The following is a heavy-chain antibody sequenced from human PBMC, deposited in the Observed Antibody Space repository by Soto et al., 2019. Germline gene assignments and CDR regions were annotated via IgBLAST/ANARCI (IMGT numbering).Heavy chain of an antibody. V-gene: IGHV3-30*03. CDR1: EFTFSNYA. CDR3: ARGPSYSDSYFDH. J-gene: IGHJ4*02. Sequence: GGSLRLSYAASEFTFSNYAVHWVRQAPGKGLQWLAVISYDGNNKYYADSVEGRFTISRDNSKNTVYLQMNSLRLEDTAVYYCARGPSYSDSYFDHWGQGTLVTVSS. CDR2: ISYDGNNK. D-gene: IGHD4-17*01.